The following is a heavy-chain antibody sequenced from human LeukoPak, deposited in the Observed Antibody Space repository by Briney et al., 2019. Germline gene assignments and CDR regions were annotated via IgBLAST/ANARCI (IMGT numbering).Heavy chain of an antibody. D-gene: IGHD2-21*02. Sequence: ASVKVSCKASEYTFSIYDINWVRQATGQGLEWMGWMNPDGGNTGFAQKFQGRVTMTRNTSITTAYMELSSLRSEDTAVYYCAVHLPGDHLDRWGQGTLVTVSS. CDR2: MNPDGGNT. CDR3: AVHLPGDHLDR. J-gene: IGHJ5*02. V-gene: IGHV1-8*01. CDR1: EYTFSIYD.